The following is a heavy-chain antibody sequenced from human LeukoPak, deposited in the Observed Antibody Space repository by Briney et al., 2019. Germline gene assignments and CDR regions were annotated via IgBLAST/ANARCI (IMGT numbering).Heavy chain of an antibody. Sequence: PSETLSLTCTVSGYSISSGYYWGWIRQPPGKGLEWIVSIYHSGSTYYNPSLKSRVTISVDTSKNQFSLKLSFVTAADTAVYYCARDHCSSTSCLDIWGRGTMAPVSS. V-gene: IGHV4-38-2*02. CDR2: IYHSGST. D-gene: IGHD2-2*01. CDR1: GYSISSGYY. CDR3: ARDHCSSTSCLDI. J-gene: IGHJ3*02.